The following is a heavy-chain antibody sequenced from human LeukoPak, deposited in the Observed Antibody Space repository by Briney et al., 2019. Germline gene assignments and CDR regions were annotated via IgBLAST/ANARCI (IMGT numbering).Heavy chain of an antibody. CDR3: ARVGYYYYGMDV. CDR2: INSDESST. V-gene: IGHV3-74*01. Sequence: SGVSLRLSCAASGFTFSSYWMHWLRQAPGKGLVGVSHINSDESSTSYADSVKGRFTISRDNGKNTLYLQMNSLKDEDTAVYYCARVGYYYYGMDVWGQGTTVTVSS. CDR1: GFTFSSYW. J-gene: IGHJ6*02.